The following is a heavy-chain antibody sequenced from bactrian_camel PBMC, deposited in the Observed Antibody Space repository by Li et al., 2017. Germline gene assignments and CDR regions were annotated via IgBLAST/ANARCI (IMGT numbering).Heavy chain of an antibody. J-gene: IGHJ4*01. CDR2: IAPASGTT. CDR1: GSGYVSGTAC. Sequence: DVQLVESGGGSVNAGGSLTLSCAASGSGYVSGTACMGWFRQVPGKEREGVAAIAPASGTTFYSDSVKGRFTISHVNVNNTLHLQMNSLKPEDTAVYYCAADLGWCGSRPLQREFRNWGQGTQVTVS. V-gene: IGHV3S31*01. D-gene: IGHD2*01. CDR3: AADLGWCGSRPLQREFRN.